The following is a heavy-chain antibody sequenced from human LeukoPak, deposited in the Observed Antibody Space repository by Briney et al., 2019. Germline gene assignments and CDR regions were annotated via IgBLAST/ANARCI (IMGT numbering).Heavy chain of an antibody. CDR3: ARVPLIAYSSSPNFDY. V-gene: IGHV4-38-2*02. D-gene: IGHD6-13*01. CDR2: IYHSGST. CDR1: GYSISSGYY. Sequence: PSETLSLTCTVSGYSISSGYYWGWIRQPPGKGLEWIGSIYHSGSTYYNPSLKSRVTISVDTSKNQFSLKLSSVTAADTAVYYCARVPLIAYSSSPNFDYWGQGTLVTVSS. J-gene: IGHJ4*02.